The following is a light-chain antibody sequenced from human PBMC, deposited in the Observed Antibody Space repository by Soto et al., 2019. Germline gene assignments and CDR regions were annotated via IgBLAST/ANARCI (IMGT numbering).Light chain of an antibody. J-gene: IGLJ1*01. CDR2: GNK. CDR3: SSYTSSTTQV. CDR1: SSNIGAGYD. Sequence: QSVLTQPPSVSGAPGQRVTISCTGSSSNIGAGYDVHWYQQRPGTAPKLLIYGNKNRPSGVPDRFSGSKSGTSASLAITGLQAEDEADYYCSSYTSSTTQVFGTGTKVTVL. V-gene: IGLV1-40*01.